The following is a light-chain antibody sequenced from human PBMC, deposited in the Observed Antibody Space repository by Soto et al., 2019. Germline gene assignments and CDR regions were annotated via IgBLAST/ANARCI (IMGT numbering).Light chain of an antibody. CDR2: EGT. J-gene: IGLJ3*02. Sequence: QSALTQPASVSGSPGQSITISCTGTSSDVVNDLLVSWYQQQPGKAPKLMIYEGTKRPAGVSNRFSGSKSGNTASRTISGFQAEDEADYYCCSYAGTSRAFGGGTKLTVL. CDR3: CSYAGTSRA. V-gene: IGLV2-23*01. CDR1: SSDVVNDLL.